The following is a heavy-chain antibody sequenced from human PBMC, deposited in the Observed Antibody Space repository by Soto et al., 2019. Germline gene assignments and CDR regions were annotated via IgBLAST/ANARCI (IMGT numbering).Heavy chain of an antibody. Sequence: QVQLLESGPGLVNPSQTLSLSCAVSGGSISPYYWSWLRQSPGKGLEWLGYIYYTGTADYNPSLENRVTLSVDTSTNRFSLELTSVTAADTAVYYCARQPDDGDYGYYFEFGGPGILVTVSS. CDR2: IYYTGTA. CDR3: ARQPDDGDYGYYFEF. J-gene: IGHJ4*02. CDR1: GGSISPYY. V-gene: IGHV4-59*01. D-gene: IGHD4-17*01.